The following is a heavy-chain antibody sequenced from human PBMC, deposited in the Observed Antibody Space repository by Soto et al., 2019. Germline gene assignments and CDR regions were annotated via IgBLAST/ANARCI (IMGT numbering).Heavy chain of an antibody. CDR3: ARDRGWLQSNWFDP. D-gene: IGHD4-4*01. CDR2: ISAYNGNT. V-gene: IGHV1-18*04. Sequence: ASVKVSCKASGYTFTSYVISWVRQAPGQGLEWMGWISAYNGNTNYAQKLQGRVTMTTDTSTSTAYMELRSLRSDDTAVYYCARDRGWLQSNWFDPWSQGTLVTVSS. CDR1: GYTFTSYV. J-gene: IGHJ5*02.